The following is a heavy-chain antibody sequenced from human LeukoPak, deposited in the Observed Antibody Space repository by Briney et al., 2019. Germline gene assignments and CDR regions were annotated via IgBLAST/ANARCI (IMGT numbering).Heavy chain of an antibody. CDR2: IRSKANSYAT. D-gene: IGHD3-22*01. CDR3: THQYYYDSRGYDY. J-gene: IGHJ4*02. Sequence: GGSLRLSCAASGFTFSGSAMHWVRQASGKGLEWVGRIRSKANSYATAYAASVKGRFTISRDDSKNTAYLQMNSLKTEDTAVYYCTHQYYYDSRGYDYWGQGTLVTVSS. V-gene: IGHV3-73*01. CDR1: GFTFSGSA.